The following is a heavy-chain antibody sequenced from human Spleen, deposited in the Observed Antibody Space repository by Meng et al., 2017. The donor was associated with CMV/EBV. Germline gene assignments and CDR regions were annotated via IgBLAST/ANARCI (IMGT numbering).Heavy chain of an antibody. CDR1: GGSFNDYY. J-gene: IGHJ4*02. V-gene: IGHV4-34*01. CDR2: ITHSGST. Sequence: SETLSLTCAVYGGSFNDYYRTWIRQPLGKGLEWMGEITHSGSTSYNPSLESRLTLSVDTSKNQFSLHLNSVTAADTAFYYCARGRVWSGYWSTSYFFDYWGQGTLVTVSS. D-gene: IGHD3-3*01. CDR3: ARGRVWSGYWSTSYFFDY.